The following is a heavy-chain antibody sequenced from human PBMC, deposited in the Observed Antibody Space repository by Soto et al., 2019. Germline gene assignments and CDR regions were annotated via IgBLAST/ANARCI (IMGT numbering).Heavy chain of an antibody. J-gene: IGHJ4*02. CDR3: AKPPDYNWNDY. D-gene: IGHD1-20*01. V-gene: IGHV3-23*01. Sequence: EVQLLESGGGLVQPGGSLRLSCAAYGFTFSSYAMSWVRQAPGKGLEWISAVSGSGGSTYYADYVKGRFTISRDNSKDTLYLQMNNLRAEDTAVYYCAKPPDYNWNDYWGQGTLVTVSS. CDR1: GFTFSSYA. CDR2: VSGSGGST.